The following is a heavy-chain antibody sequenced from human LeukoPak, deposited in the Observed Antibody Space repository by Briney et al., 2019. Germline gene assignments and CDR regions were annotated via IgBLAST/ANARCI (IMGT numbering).Heavy chain of an antibody. Sequence: SEALSLTCTVSGGSINAYYWSWIRQPPGKGLEWIAYVRDNGENNYNPSLKSRVAISVDTANNQISLRLNFVTAADTAIYYCARQPTNTAAFDIWGLGTMVTVSS. CDR2: VRDNGEN. CDR3: ARQPTNTAAFDI. CDR1: GGSINAYY. J-gene: IGHJ3*02. D-gene: IGHD5-18*01. V-gene: IGHV4-59*08.